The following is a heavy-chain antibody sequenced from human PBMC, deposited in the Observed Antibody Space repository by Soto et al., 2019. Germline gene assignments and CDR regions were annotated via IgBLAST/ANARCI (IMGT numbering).Heavy chain of an antibody. CDR1: GFTFSSNG. V-gene: IGHV3-30*18. J-gene: IGHJ1*01. CDR3: AKESYYYDSSGFSPHQDFQH. D-gene: IGHD3-22*01. Sequence: GGSLRLSCAASGFTFSSNGMHWVRQAPGKGLEWVAVISYDGSNKYYADSVKGRFTISRDNSKNTLYLQMNSLRAEDTAVYYCAKESYYYDSSGFSPHQDFQHWGQGTLVTVSS. CDR2: ISYDGSNK.